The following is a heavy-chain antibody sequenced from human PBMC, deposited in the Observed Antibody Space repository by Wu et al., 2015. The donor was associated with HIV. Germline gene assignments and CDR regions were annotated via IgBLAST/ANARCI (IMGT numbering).Heavy chain of an antibody. Sequence: QVQLLQSGAEVRKPGASVRVSCKTSGYIFTDYYMHWVRQAPGQGLQWMGWIIPHSGDTNPAQKFQGRVTLTRDTSISTAYMELSSLRSDDTAVYYCARNYCSGGSCYYYYGMDVWGQGTTVTVSS. J-gene: IGHJ6*02. CDR1: GYIFTDYY. V-gene: IGHV1-2*02. CDR3: ARNYCSGGSCYYYYGMDV. D-gene: IGHD2-15*01. CDR2: IIPHSGDT.